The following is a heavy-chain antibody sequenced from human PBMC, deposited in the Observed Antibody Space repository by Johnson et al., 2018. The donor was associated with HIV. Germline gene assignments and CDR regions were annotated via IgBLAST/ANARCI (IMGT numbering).Heavy chain of an antibody. CDR3: ARDGESQQLPLGDAFDL. Sequence: EVQLVESGGGLVQPGGSLRLSCAASGFTFSSYWMSWVRQAPGKGLEWVANIKQDGSEKYYVDSVKGRFTISRDNSKNTLYLQMNSLRAEDTAVYYCARDGESQQLPLGDAFDLWGQGTMVAVSS. CDR1: GFTFSSYW. V-gene: IGHV3-7*01. CDR2: IKQDGSEK. D-gene: IGHD6-13*01. J-gene: IGHJ3*01.